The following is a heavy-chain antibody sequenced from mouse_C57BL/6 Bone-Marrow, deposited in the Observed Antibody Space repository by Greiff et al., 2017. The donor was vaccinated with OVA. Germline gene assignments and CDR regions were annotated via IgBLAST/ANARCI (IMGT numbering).Heavy chain of an antibody. CDR3: ARFYYGYDEDYAMDY. CDR2: IHPNSGST. Sequence: QVQLQQPGAELVKPGASVKLSCKASGYTFTSYWMHWVKQRPGQGLEWIGTIHPNSGSTNYNEKFKSKATLTVDKSSSTAYMQLSSLTSEDSAVYYCARFYYGYDEDYAMDYWGQGTSVTVSS. J-gene: IGHJ4*01. V-gene: IGHV1-64*01. D-gene: IGHD2-2*01. CDR1: GYTFTSYW.